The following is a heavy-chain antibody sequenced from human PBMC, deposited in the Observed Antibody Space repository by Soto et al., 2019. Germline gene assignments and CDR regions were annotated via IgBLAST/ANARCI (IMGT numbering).Heavy chain of an antibody. CDR3: ARDRDVYIRAFLDY. CDR2: ISPDGNKI. J-gene: IGHJ4*02. D-gene: IGHD4-4*01. V-gene: IGHV3-30-3*01. CDR1: GFTFSSFV. Sequence: QVQLVESGGGVVQPGRSLRLSCTASGFTFSSFVLHWVRQAPGKGLEWLSLISPDGNKIYYADSVKGRFTISRDNSQNTLYLQMNSLRGEDTAVYYCARDRDVYIRAFLDYWGQGTLVTVSS.